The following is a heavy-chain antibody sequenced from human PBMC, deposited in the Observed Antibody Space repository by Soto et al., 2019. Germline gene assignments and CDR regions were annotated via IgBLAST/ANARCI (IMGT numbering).Heavy chain of an antibody. J-gene: IGHJ4*02. D-gene: IGHD6-13*01. CDR1: GFTFSSYA. CDR2: ISYDGSNK. CDR3: ARDQQMGIAAAGTLYFDY. Sequence: GGSLRLSCAASGFTFSSYAMHWVRQAPGKGLEWVAVISYDGSNKYYADSVKGRFTISRDNSKNTLYLQMNSLRAEDTAVYYWARDQQMGIAAAGTLYFDYWGQGTLVTVSS. V-gene: IGHV3-30-3*01.